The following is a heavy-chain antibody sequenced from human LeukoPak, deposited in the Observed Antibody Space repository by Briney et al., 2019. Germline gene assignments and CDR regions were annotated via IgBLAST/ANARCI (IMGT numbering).Heavy chain of an antibody. CDR2: ISSNGGST. D-gene: IGHD6-19*01. CDR1: GFTFSSYA. J-gene: IGHJ5*02. Sequence: GGSLRLSCAASGFTFSSYAMHWVRQAPGKGLEYVSAISSNGGSTYYANSVKGRFTISRDNSKNTLYLQMGSLRAEDMAVYYCAARIAVAGRRFDPWGQGTLVTVSS. CDR3: AARIAVAGRRFDP. V-gene: IGHV3-64*01.